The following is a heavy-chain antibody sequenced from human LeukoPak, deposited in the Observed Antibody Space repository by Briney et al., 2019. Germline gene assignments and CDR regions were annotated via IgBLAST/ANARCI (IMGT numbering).Heavy chain of an antibody. J-gene: IGHJ4*02. V-gene: IGHV3-23*01. Sequence: AGGSLRLSCAASGFTFNTYGMSWVRQTPGKGLEWVSSISGSGDSTFYADSVKGRFSISRDNSKNTLYLQVNGLRTEDTAVYYCAKDRLLNCRGDCYIFDYWGQGTVVTVSS. CDR2: ISGSGDST. CDR3: AKDRLLNCRGDCYIFDY. D-gene: IGHD2-21*02. CDR1: GFTFNTYG.